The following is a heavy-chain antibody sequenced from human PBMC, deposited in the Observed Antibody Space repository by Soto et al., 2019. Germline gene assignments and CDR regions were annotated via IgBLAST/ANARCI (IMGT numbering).Heavy chain of an antibody. CDR2: IYYSGST. Sequence: SETLSLTCTVSGGSISSGSYYWGWIRQPPGKGLEWIGSIYYSGSTYYNPSLKSRVTISVDTSKNQFSLKLSSVTAADTAVYYCARVWYSSGWYSSDYYYGMDVWGQGTTVTVS. J-gene: IGHJ6*02. CDR3: ARVWYSSGWYSSDYYYGMDV. D-gene: IGHD6-19*01. V-gene: IGHV4-39*01. CDR1: GGSISSGSYY.